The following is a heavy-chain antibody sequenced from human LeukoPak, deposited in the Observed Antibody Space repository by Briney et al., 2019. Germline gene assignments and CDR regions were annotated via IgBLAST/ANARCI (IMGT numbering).Heavy chain of an antibody. CDR1: GFTVSSNY. Sequence: GGSLRLSCAASGFTVSSNYMSWVRQAPGKGLEWVSVIYSGGSTCYADSVKGRFTISRDNSKNTLYLQMNSLRAEDTAVYYCARDSGSYHFDYWGQGTLVTVSS. CDR2: IYSGGST. D-gene: IGHD1-26*01. J-gene: IGHJ4*02. CDR3: ARDSGSYHFDY. V-gene: IGHV3-53*01.